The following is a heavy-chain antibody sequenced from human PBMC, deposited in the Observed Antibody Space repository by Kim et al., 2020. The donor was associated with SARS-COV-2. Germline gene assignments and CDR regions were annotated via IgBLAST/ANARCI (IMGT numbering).Heavy chain of an antibody. J-gene: IGHJ4*02. D-gene: IGHD6-13*01. Sequence: FQGRVTMTRDTSISTAYMELSRLRSDDTAVYYCAREYSSSWYDGPQPFDYWGQGTLVTVSS. V-gene: IGHV1-2*02. CDR3: AREYSSSWYDGPQPFDY.